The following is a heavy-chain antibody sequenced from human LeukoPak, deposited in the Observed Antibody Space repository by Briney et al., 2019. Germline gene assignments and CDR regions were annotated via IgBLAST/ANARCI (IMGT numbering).Heavy chain of an antibody. CDR3: AKGVGYSSGWTDNWFDP. J-gene: IGHJ5*02. V-gene: IGHV3-9*01. CDR2: ISWNSGSI. D-gene: IGHD6-19*01. CDR1: GFTFDDYA. Sequence: GRSLRLSCAASGFTFDDYAMHWVRQAPGKGLEWVSGISWNSGSIGYADSVEGRFTISRDNAKNSLYLQMNSLRAEDTALYYCAKGVGYSSGWTDNWFDPWGQGTLVTVSS.